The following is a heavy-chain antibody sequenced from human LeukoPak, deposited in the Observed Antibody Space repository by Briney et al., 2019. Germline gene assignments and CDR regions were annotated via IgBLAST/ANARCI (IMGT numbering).Heavy chain of an antibody. CDR1: GYTFTSYG. J-gene: IGHJ4*02. Sequence: GAAVKVSCKASGYTFTSYGISWVREAPGQGLEWVGWISAYNGKTNYAQKLQGRVTMTTDASTSTAYMELRSLRSDDAAVYYCARGKPYSNYFDYWGQGTLVTVSS. CDR3: ARGKPYSNYFDY. D-gene: IGHD6-13*01. CDR2: ISAYNGKT. V-gene: IGHV1-18*01.